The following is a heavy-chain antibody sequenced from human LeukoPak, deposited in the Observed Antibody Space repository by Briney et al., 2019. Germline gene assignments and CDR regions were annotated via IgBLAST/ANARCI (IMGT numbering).Heavy chain of an antibody. CDR2: ISYDGSNK. CDR3: TDRGGGP. J-gene: IGHJ5*02. D-gene: IGHD3-10*01. CDR1: GFTFSSYG. Sequence: GGSLRLSCAASGFTFSSYGMHWVRQAPGKGLEWVAVISYDGSNKYYADSVKGRFTISRDNSKNTLYLQMNSLRAEDTAVYYCTDRGGGPWGQGTLVTVSS. V-gene: IGHV3-30*03.